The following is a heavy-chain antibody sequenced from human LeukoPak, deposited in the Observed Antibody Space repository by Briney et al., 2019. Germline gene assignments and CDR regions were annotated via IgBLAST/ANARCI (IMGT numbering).Heavy chain of an antibody. CDR1: GYTFTGYY. CDR2: INPNSGGT. Sequence: ASVKVSCKASGYTFTGYYMHWVRQAPGQGLEWMGWINPNSGGTNYAQKFQGRVTMTRDTSISTAYMELGSLRSDDTAVYYCARSGVYGSGSYLSYWGQGTLVTVSS. D-gene: IGHD3-10*01. V-gene: IGHV1-2*02. J-gene: IGHJ4*02. CDR3: ARSGVYGSGSYLSY.